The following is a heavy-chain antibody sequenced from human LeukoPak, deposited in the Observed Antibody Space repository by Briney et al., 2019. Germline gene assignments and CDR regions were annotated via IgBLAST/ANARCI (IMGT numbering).Heavy chain of an antibody. CDR1: GFNFSNYG. D-gene: IGHD5-24*01. CDR3: AKGLASDGWLGHDH. J-gene: IGHJ4*02. Sequence: GRSLRLSCAASGFNFSNYGMHWVRQAPGKGLEWVALIYYDGSNKYYADSMKGRFTISRDNSKNTLYVQMNSLKADDTAVYYCAKGLASDGWLGHDHWGQGTLVTVSS. V-gene: IGHV3-33*06. CDR2: IYYDGSNK.